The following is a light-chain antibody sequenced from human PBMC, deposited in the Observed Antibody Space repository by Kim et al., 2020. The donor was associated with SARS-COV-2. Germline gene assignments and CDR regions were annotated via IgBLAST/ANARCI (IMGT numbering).Light chain of an antibody. CDR2: DNN. CDR3: GTWDTSLTAGV. CDR1: SSNIGNNY. Sequence: GQGVTISCCGNSSNIGNNYVSWYQQFPGTAPKHLIYDNNKRPSGIPDRFSGSKSGTSATLGITGLQTGDEADYHCGTWDTSLTAGVFGGGTQLTVL. J-gene: IGLJ2*01. V-gene: IGLV1-51*01.